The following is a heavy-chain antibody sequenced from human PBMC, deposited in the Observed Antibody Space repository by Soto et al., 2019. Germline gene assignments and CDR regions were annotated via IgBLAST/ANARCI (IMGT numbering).Heavy chain of an antibody. CDR2: ISAYNGNT. D-gene: IGHD6-13*01. J-gene: IGHJ4*02. CDR3: ARDAAAGLNDY. CDR1: GYTFTSYG. Sequence: QVQLVQSGAEVKKPGASVKGSCKASGYTFTSYGISWVRQAPGQGLEWMGWISAYNGNTKYVQKFQGRVTMTTDTYTSTAYMELRSLRSDDTAVYYCARDAAAGLNDYWGQGTLVTVSS. V-gene: IGHV1-18*01.